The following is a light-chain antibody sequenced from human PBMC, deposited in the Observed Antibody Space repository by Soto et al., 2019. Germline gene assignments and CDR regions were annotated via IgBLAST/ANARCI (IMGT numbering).Light chain of an antibody. CDR3: QAWDSSTAEVV. CDR1: KLGDKY. J-gene: IGLJ2*01. V-gene: IGLV3-1*01. Sequence: VLTQPPSVSVSPGQTASITCSGDKLGDKYACWYQQKPGQSPVLVIYQDSKRPSGIPERFSGSNSGNTATLTISGTQAMDEADYYCQAWDSSTAEVVFGGGTKVTVL. CDR2: QDS.